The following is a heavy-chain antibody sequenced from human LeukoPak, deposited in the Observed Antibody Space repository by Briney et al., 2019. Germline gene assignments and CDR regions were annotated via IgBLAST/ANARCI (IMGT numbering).Heavy chain of an antibody. CDR1: GFTFSSHW. Sequence: PGGSLRLSCAASGFTFSSHWMHWVRQAPGKGLVWASRMNTDGSSINYADSVKGRFTISRDNAKSTLYLQMNSLRAEDTAVYYCARGGEGYNGPGFNWGQGTLVTVSS. V-gene: IGHV3-74*01. CDR3: ARGGEGYNGPGFN. CDR2: MNTDGSSI. D-gene: IGHD5-12*01. J-gene: IGHJ4*02.